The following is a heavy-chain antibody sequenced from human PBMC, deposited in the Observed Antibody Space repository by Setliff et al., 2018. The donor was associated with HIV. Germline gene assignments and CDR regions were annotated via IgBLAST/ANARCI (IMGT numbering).Heavy chain of an antibody. CDR3: TTTLRSTTSGPH. J-gene: IGHJ4*02. D-gene: IGHD2-2*01. V-gene: IGHV3-49*03. Sequence: PGGSLRLSCKASGYSVGHDAMSWIRQAPGKGLEWVGFIRSKADGATTEYDPSVEGRFTISRDDSRSIGYLQMNSLKSEDTAVYYCTTTLRSTTSGPHWGQGTLVTVSS. CDR1: GYSVGHDA. CDR2: IRSKADGATT.